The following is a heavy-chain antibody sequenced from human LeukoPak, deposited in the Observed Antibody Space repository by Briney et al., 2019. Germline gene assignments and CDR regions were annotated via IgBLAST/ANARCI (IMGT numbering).Heavy chain of an antibody. V-gene: IGHV3-30*04. Sequence: PGGSLRLSCAASGFTFSTSAMLWVRQAPGKGLEWVALISSDGSNKYYADSVKGRFTISRDNSKNTLSLQMSSLKTEDTAMYYCTTDLGDYWGQGTLVTVSS. CDR2: ISSDGSNK. CDR3: TTDLGDY. CDR1: GFTFSTSA. J-gene: IGHJ4*02.